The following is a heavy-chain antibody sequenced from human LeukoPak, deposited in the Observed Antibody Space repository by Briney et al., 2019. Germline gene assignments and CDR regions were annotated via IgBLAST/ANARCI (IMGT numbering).Heavy chain of an antibody. CDR1: GGPISSVIYY. Sequence: SQTLSLTCTVSGGPISSVIYYWSWIRQHPGKGLEWIGYIYYSGSTYYNPSLKSRVSISVDTSQNQVSLKLTSVTAADTAVYYCARSRGLPAAWFDPWGQGSLVSVSS. J-gene: IGHJ5*02. CDR3: ARSRGLPAAWFDP. D-gene: IGHD2-2*01. V-gene: IGHV4-31*03. CDR2: IYYSGST.